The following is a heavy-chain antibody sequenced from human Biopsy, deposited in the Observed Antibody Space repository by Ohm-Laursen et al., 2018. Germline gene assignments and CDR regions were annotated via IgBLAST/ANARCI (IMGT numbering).Heavy chain of an antibody. V-gene: IGHV1-46*01. CDR3: ARADASTFDS. CDR1: GYSSTSYY. J-gene: IGHJ4*02. Sequence: SVKVSCKASGYSSTSYYLHWVRPAPGQGLEWMGLINPGSGDTILAQKFQGRVSLTRDTSADTAYMKLTSLTSEDTATYYCARADASTFDSWGQGTLVTVSS. CDR2: INPGSGDT.